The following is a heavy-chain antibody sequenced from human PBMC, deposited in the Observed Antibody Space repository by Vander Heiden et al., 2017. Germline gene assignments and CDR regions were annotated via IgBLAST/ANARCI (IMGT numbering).Heavy chain of an antibody. CDR3: ARESTGDGFDP. J-gene: IGHJ5*02. CDR1: GYTFTGHY. D-gene: IGHD2-21*02. V-gene: IGHV1-2*02. CDR2: IKADTGGT. Sequence: QVQLVQSGAAVKKPGASVKVSCRAAGYTFTGHYLHWVRQAPGQGIEWMGWIKADTGGTNYAQKFQGRVTMTRDTSMSTAYMRLSSLKSGDTAVYYCARESTGDGFDPWGRGTLVNVAS.